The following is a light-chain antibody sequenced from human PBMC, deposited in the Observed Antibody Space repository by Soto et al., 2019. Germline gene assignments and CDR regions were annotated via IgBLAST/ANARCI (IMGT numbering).Light chain of an antibody. Sequence: RHCPDPLYALVGDRVTITCRASQSIGRWLAWYQQKPGKAPKLVIYDASSLESGVPSRFSGSGSGTHFTLTISSLQPEDFATYHCQQSYNPPLTFGGGTKVDI. CDR1: QSIGRW. V-gene: IGKV1-39*01. J-gene: IGKJ4*01. CDR3: QQSYNPPLT. CDR2: DAS.